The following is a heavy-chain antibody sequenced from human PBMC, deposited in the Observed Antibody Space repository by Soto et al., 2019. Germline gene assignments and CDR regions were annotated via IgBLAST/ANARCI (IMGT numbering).Heavy chain of an antibody. D-gene: IGHD3-10*01. Sequence: GASVKVSCKASGYTFTSYDINWVRQATGQGLGLMGWITPNSGNTVYPQKFQGRVTLPRNTSISTAYMELSSLRSEDTAVYYCARERGGIDYWGQGTLVTVSS. CDR2: ITPNSGNT. CDR1: GYTFTSYD. J-gene: IGHJ4*02. CDR3: ARERGGIDY. V-gene: IGHV1-8*01.